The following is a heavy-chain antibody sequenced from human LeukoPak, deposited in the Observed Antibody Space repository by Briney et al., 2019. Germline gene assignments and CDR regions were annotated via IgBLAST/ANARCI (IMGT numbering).Heavy chain of an antibody. Sequence: GGSLRLSCAASGFIFSDYYMTWVRQAPGKGLEWVSYTNYGGHGPYYADSVEGRFTLSRDNADKSLHLQMNSLTAEDTAVYYCARGPLDELSGPVHFYYMDVWGKGTTVTVSS. D-gene: IGHD3-3*01. V-gene: IGHV3-11*01. J-gene: IGHJ6*03. CDR2: TNYGGHGP. CDR3: ARGPLDELSGPVHFYYMDV. CDR1: GFIFSDYY.